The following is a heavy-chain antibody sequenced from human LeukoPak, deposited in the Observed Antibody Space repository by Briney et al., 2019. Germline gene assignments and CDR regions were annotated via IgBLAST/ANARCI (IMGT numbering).Heavy chain of an antibody. Sequence: KPSETLSLTCTVSGGSISSYYWSWIRQPAGKGLEWIGRIYTSGSTNYNPSLKSRVTMSVDTSKNQFSLKLSSVTAADTAVYYCARGLYYDFWSGYNDAFDIWGQGTMVTVSS. J-gene: IGHJ3*02. CDR3: ARGLYYDFWSGYNDAFDI. CDR1: GGSISSYY. CDR2: IYTSGST. V-gene: IGHV4-4*07. D-gene: IGHD3-3*01.